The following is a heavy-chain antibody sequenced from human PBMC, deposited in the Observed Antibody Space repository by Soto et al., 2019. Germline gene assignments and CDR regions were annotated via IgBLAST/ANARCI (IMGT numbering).Heavy chain of an antibody. CDR2: FIAMLGTP. V-gene: IGHV1-69*13. D-gene: IGHD5-18*01. CDR3: ARGAMAKFDY. Sequence: VASVKVSCKASGYTFTSYYMHWVRQAPGQGLEWMGGFIAMLGTPTYAKKVQGRATITADESLTSSYLELRSLRSEDIAVYFCARGAMAKFDYWGQGTVVTVSS. J-gene: IGHJ4*02. CDR1: GYTFTSYY.